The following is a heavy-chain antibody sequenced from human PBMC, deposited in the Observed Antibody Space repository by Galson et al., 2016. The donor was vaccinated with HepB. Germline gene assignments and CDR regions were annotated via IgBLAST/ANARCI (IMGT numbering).Heavy chain of an antibody. CDR2: ISTYHGNT. D-gene: IGHD3-22*01. J-gene: IGHJ4*02. CDR1: GYTFTSYG. CDR3: ARVPPPYYYDSSGPVDY. Sequence: SVKVSCKASGYTFTSYGISWVRQAPGQGLEWMGWISTYHGNTNYARKVQGRVSMTRDTSTTTAYMELRSLTSDDTAVYYCARVPPPYYYDSSGPVDYWGQGTLVTVSS. V-gene: IGHV1-18*01.